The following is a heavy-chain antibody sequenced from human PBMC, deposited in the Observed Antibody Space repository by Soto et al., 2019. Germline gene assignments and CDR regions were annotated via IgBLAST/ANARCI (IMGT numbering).Heavy chain of an antibody. D-gene: IGHD2-2*01. V-gene: IGHV1-69*04. CDR3: ARDGVVPAAMHYSGYEDAFNY. J-gene: IGHJ4*02. CDR1: GDTFSSYT. CDR2: IIPILGIA. Sequence: SVKVYCKASGDTFSSYTISWVRQDPGQGLEWMGRIIPILGIANYAQKFQGRVTITADKSTSTAYMELSSLRSEDTAVYYCARDGVVPAAMHYSGYEDAFNYWGQGTLVTVSS.